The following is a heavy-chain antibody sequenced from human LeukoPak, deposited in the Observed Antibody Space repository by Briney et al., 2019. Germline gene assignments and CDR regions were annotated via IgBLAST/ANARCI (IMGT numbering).Heavy chain of an antibody. D-gene: IGHD3-22*01. V-gene: IGHV3-23*01. Sequence: GGSLRLSCVASGFTFSSYAMSWFRQAPGKGLEWVSAISGSGGSTYYADSVKGRFTISRDNSKNTLYLQMNSLRAEDTAVYYCAKDNYYDSSGYYYYYYGMDVWGQGTTVTVSS. J-gene: IGHJ6*02. CDR1: GFTFSSYA. CDR2: ISGSGGST. CDR3: AKDNYYDSSGYYYYYYGMDV.